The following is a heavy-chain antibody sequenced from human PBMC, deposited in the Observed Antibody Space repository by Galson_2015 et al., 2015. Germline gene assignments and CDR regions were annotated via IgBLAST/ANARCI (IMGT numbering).Heavy chain of an antibody. D-gene: IGHD6-19*01. CDR2: FFPGDSDT. Sequence: QSGAEVKKPGESLKISCRVSEYTFTNYYIGWVRQMPGKGLEWMGIFFPGDSDTRYNPSFQGQVTISADKSSNTAYLQWSSLEASDTAIYYCARTMYTSGYFAYFDHWGQGTLVTVSS. V-gene: IGHV5-51*03. CDR1: EYTFTNYY. J-gene: IGHJ4*02. CDR3: ARTMYTSGYFAYFDH.